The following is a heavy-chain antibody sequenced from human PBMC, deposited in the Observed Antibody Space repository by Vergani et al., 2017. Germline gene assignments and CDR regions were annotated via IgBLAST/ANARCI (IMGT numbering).Heavy chain of an antibody. CDR3: ASIARAPTRRNPPPDY. CDR1: GGSFSDYY. J-gene: IGHJ4*02. CDR2: VNHGGST. V-gene: IGHV4-34*01. Sequence: QVQLQEWGAGLLKTSETLSLTCGVSGGSFSDYYWSWIRQAPGMGLEWIGEVNHGGSTNYNPSLKSRVSISVATSKNQFSLQLTSLTAADSALYFCASIARAPTRRNPPPDYWGQGILVTVSS. D-gene: IGHD3-16*02.